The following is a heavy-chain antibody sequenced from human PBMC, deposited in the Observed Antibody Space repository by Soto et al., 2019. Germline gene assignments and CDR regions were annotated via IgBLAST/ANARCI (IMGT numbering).Heavy chain of an antibody. CDR1: GFTFSSYW. CDR3: ARDGYYYDSSGPDY. CDR2: IKQDGSEK. Sequence: GGSLRLSCAASGFTFSSYWMSWVRQAPGKGLEWVADIKQDGSEKYYVDSVKGRFTISRDNAKNSLYLQMNSLRAEDTAVYYCARDGYYYDSSGPDYWGQGTLVTVSS. D-gene: IGHD3-22*01. V-gene: IGHV3-7*03. J-gene: IGHJ4*02.